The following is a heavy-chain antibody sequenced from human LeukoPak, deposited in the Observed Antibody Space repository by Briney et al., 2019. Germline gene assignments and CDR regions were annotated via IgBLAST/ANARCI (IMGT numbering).Heavy chain of an antibody. D-gene: IGHD3-16*02. Sequence: EASVKVSCKASGYSFSDYYMHWVRQAPGQGLEWMGWMNTNTGFTKSGRHFQGRVTMTRDTSINTVYMEFSRLRSDDTALYYCARGRRITFGSVIGLFDYWGQGTLVTVSS. CDR3: ARGRRITFGSVIGLFDY. J-gene: IGHJ4*02. CDR2: MNTNTGFT. V-gene: IGHV1-2*07. CDR1: GYSFSDYY.